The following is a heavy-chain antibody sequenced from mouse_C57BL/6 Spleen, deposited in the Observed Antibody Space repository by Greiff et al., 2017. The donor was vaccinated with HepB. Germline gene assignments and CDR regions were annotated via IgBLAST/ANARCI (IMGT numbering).Heavy chain of an antibody. Sequence: QVQLQQPGAELVKPGASVKLSCKASGYTFTSYWMQGVKQRPGQGLEWIGEIDPSDSYTNYNQKFKGKATLTVDTFSSTANSQLSSLTSEDAAVYYCARRGGRYFDDWGQGTTLTVSS. J-gene: IGHJ2*01. CDR1: GYTFTSYW. CDR2: IDPSDSYT. V-gene: IGHV1-50*01. CDR3: ARRGGRYFDD. D-gene: IGHD1-1*02.